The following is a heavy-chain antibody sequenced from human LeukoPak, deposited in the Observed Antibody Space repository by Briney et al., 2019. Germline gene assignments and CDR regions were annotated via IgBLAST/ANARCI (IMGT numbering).Heavy chain of an antibody. CDR3: AKDRESSRWAYYFDY. CDR2: ISGSGGST. J-gene: IGHJ4*02. Sequence: PGGSLRLSCAASGFTFSNAWMSWVRQAPGKGLEWVSAISGSGGSTYYADSVKGRFTISRDNSKNTLYLQMNSLRAEDTAVYYCAKDRESSRWAYYFDYWGQGTLVTVSS. V-gene: IGHV3-23*01. CDR1: GFTFSNAW. D-gene: IGHD6-13*01.